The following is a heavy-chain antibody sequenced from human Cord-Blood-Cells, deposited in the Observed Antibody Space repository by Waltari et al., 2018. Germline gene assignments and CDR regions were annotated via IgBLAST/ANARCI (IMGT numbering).Heavy chain of an antibody. CDR2: FDPEDGET. J-gene: IGHJ4*02. Sequence: QVQLVQSGAEVKKPGASVKVSCKVSGYTLPQLSMHWLRQSPGKGLEWMGGFDPEDGETIYAQKFQGRGTMTEDTSTDTAYMELSSLRSEDTAVYYCATLSLIAVAGPVSDYWGQGTLVTVSS. CDR1: GYTLPQLS. V-gene: IGHV1-24*01. CDR3: ATLSLIAVAGPVSDY. D-gene: IGHD6-19*01.